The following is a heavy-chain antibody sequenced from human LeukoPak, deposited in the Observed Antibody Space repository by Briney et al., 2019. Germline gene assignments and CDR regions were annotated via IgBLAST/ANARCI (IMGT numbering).Heavy chain of an antibody. Sequence: TGGSLRLSCAASGFTFSGYAMHWVRQAPGKGLEWVAVISYDGSNKYYADSVKGRFTISRDNSNNTLYLQMNSLRPGDTAVYYCAKAGYSSGWTRYYGMDVWGQGTTVAVSS. D-gene: IGHD6-19*01. V-gene: IGHV3-30-3*01. CDR1: GFTFSGYA. CDR3: AKAGYSSGWTRYYGMDV. J-gene: IGHJ6*02. CDR2: ISYDGSNK.